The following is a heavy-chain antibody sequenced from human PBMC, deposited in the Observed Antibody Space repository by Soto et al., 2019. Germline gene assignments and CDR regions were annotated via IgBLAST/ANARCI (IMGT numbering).Heavy chain of an antibody. J-gene: IGHJ4*02. CDR1: GGSFSSHT. V-gene: IGHV1-8*02. D-gene: IGHD1-26*01. CDR2: MNPNSGNT. Sequence: ASVKVSSKASGGSFSSHTISWVRHSTGQGLEWMGWMNPNSGNTGYAQKFQGRVTMTRNTSISTAYMELSSLRSEDTAAYYCPKKVTLIVENWGQETLFT. CDR3: PKKVTLIVEN.